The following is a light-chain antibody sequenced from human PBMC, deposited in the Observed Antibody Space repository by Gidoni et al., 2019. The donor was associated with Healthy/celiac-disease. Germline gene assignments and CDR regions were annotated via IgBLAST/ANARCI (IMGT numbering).Light chain of an antibody. J-gene: IGKJ2*01. CDR3: QQYNSWPYT. Sequence: EIVMTQSPATLSVSPGERATLSCRASQSVSSDLAWDQQKPGQAPRLLISGASTRATGIPARFSGSGSGTEFTLTISSLQSEDFAVYNCQQYNSWPYTFGQGTKLEIK. CDR2: GAS. V-gene: IGKV3-15*01. CDR1: QSVSSD.